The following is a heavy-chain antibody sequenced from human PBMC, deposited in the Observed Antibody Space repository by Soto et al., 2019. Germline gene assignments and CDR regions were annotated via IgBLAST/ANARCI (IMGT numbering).Heavy chain of an antibody. CDR3: ASVPLGGVTNFDY. J-gene: IGHJ4*02. V-gene: IGHV1-46*01. D-gene: IGHD3-16*01. CDR1: GYALTSYS. Sequence: SVKASWKESGYALTSYSMRWVRQASGQGLEWMGIIHSIVVSTSYAQKLQGTVTITRDTSTSTVYMQLSSLRSEDTAVYYCASVPLGGVTNFDYWGQGTLVTVYS. CDR2: IHSIVVST.